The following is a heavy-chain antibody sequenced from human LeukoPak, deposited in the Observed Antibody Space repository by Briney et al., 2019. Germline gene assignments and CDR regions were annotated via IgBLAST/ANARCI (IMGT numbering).Heavy chain of an antibody. V-gene: IGHV4-34*01. CDR1: GGSFSGYY. CDR3: AADSGHYYDSSGYFSGYYYMDV. CDR2: INHSGST. J-gene: IGHJ6*03. D-gene: IGHD3-22*01. Sequence: SETLSLTCAVYGGSFSGYYWSWIRQPPGKGLEWIGEINHSGSTNYNPSLKSRVTISVDTSKNQFSLKLSSVTAADTAVYYCAADSGHYYDSSGYFSGYYYMDVWGKGTTVTVSS.